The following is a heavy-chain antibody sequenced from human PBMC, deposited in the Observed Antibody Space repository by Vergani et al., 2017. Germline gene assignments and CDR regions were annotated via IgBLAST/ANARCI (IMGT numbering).Heavy chain of an antibody. J-gene: IGHJ3*02. CDR3: ARESGYCSSTSCFDAFDI. D-gene: IGHD2-2*01. Sequence: QVQLQESGPGLVKPSETLSLTCTVSGGSISSYYWSWIRQPPGKGLEWIGYIYYSGSTNYNPSLKSRVTMSVDTSKNQFSLKLSSVTAADTAVYYCARESGYCSSTSCFDAFDIWGQGTMVTVSS. CDR2: IYYSGST. V-gene: IGHV4-59*12. CDR1: GGSISSYY.